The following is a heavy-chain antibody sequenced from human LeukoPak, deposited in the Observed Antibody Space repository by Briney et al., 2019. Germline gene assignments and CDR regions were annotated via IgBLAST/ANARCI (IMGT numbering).Heavy chain of an antibody. V-gene: IGHV1-69*13. D-gene: IGHD2-21*02. CDR3: ARTPSVVVTASPWLGWFDP. J-gene: IGHJ5*02. Sequence: SVKVSCKASGGTFSNYAISWVRQAPGQGLEWMGGIIPIFGRANYAQKFRGRVTITADESTSTAYMELSSLRSEDTAVYYCARTPSVVVTASPWLGWFDPWGQGTLVTVSS. CDR2: IIPIFGRA. CDR1: GGTFSNYA.